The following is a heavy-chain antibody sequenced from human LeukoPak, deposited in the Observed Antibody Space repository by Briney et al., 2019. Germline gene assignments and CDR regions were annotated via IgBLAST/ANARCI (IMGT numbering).Heavy chain of an antibody. CDR2: IKQDGSEK. CDR3: ARDGSAPGIYFDY. V-gene: IGHV3-7*01. Sequence: GGSLRLSCAASGFTVSSNYMTWVRQAPGRGLEWVANIKQDGSEKYYVDSVKGRFTIFRDNAKNSVYLQMNSLSAEDTVVYYCARDGSAPGIYFDYWGQGSLVTVSS. D-gene: IGHD6-13*01. CDR1: GFTVSSNY. J-gene: IGHJ4*02.